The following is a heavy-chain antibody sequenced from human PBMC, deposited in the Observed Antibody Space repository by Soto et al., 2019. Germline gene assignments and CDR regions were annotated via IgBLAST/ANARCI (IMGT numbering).Heavy chain of an antibody. J-gene: IGHJ4*02. V-gene: IGHV3-11*06. CDR1: GFTFSDYY. CDR2: ISSSSDYT. CDR3: ARGGVRGTTSRGQVYN. Sequence: QVQVVESGGGLVKPGGSLRLSCAASGFTFSDYYMNWIRQAPGKGPEWVSYISSSSDYTKYADSVKGRFTISRDNAKSSLYLQMNSLRAEDTAVYYCARGGVRGTTSRGQVYNWGQGTLVTVSS. D-gene: IGHD1-7*01.